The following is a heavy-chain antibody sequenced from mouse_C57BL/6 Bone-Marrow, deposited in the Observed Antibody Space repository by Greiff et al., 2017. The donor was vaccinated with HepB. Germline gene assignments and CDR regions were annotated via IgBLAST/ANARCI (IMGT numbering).Heavy chain of an antibody. CDR3: ARGGFFTTVVAKGYFDV. V-gene: IGHV1-81*01. CDR2: IYPRSGNT. J-gene: IGHJ1*03. Sequence: QVQLQQSGAELARPGASVKLSCKASGYTFTSYGISWVKQRTGQGLEWIGEIYPRSGNTYYNEKFKGKATLTADKSSSTAYMELRSLTSEDSAVYFCARGGFFTTVVAKGYFDVWGTGTTVTVSS. D-gene: IGHD1-1*01. CDR1: GYTFTSYG.